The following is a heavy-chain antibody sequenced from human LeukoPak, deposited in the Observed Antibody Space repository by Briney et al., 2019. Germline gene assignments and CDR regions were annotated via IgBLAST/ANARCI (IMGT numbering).Heavy chain of an antibody. CDR1: GGTFSSYA. Sequence: ASVKVSCKASGGTFSSYAISWVRQAPGQGLEWMGGIIPIFGTANYAQKFQGRVTITADESTSTAYMELSSLRSEDTAVYYCAGGHYDILTGYTPGGMDVWGKGTTVTVSS. V-gene: IGHV1-69*13. CDR2: IIPIFGTA. J-gene: IGHJ6*04. CDR3: AGGHYDILTGYTPGGMDV. D-gene: IGHD3-9*01.